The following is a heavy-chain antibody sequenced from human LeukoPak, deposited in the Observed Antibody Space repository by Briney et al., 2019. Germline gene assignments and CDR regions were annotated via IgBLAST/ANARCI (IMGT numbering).Heavy chain of an antibody. CDR1: GGSISSYY. CDR3: AREWFGESPAD. D-gene: IGHD3-10*01. Sequence: PSETLSLTCTVSGGSISSYYWSWIRQPPGKGLEWIGYIYYSGSTNYNPSLKSRFTISVDTSKNQFSLKLSSVTAADTAVYYCAREWFGESPADWGQGTLVTVSS. V-gene: IGHV4-59*01. J-gene: IGHJ4*02. CDR2: IYYSGST.